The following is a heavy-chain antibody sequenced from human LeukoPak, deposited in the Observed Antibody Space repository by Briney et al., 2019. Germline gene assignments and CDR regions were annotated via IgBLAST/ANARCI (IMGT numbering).Heavy chain of an antibody. CDR3: AKETTLRYFDY. CDR1: GFTFSSYG. J-gene: IGHJ4*02. D-gene: IGHD1-1*01. CDR2: IRSDGSNK. V-gene: IGHV3-30*02. Sequence: GGSLRLSCAASGFTFSSYGMHWVRQSPGKGLEWVAFIRSDGSNKYYADSVKGRFTISRDNSKHTLFLQMNSLRAEDTALYYCAKETTLRYFDYWGQGTLVTVSS.